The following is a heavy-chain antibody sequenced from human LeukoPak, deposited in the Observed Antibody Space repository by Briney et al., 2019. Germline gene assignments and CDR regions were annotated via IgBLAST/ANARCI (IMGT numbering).Heavy chain of an antibody. CDR3: AKVGVLAGSKYFDY. Sequence: SGGSLRLSCAASGFTFSGYNMHWVRQAPGKGLEWVAFIHYDGNNKYYADSVKGRFTISRDNSKNTLYLQMNSLRAEDTAVYYCAKVGVLAGSKYFDYWGQGTLVTVSS. J-gene: IGHJ4*02. D-gene: IGHD3-10*01. V-gene: IGHV3-30*02. CDR1: GFTFSGYN. CDR2: IHYDGNNK.